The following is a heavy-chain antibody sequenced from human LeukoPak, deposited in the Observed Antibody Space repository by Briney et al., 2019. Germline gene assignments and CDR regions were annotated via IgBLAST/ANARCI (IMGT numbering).Heavy chain of an antibody. V-gene: IGHV4-34*01. CDR3: GRDIRGLYYYGSGPMGPPDYYFDY. CDR1: GGSFSGYY. D-gene: IGHD3-10*01. Sequence: PSETLSLTCAVYGGSFSGYYWSWIRQPPGKGLEWIGEINHSGSTNYNPSLKSRVTISVDTSKNQFSLKLSSVTAADTAVYYCGRDIRGLYYYGSGPMGPPDYYFDYWGQGTLVTVSS. CDR2: INHSGST. J-gene: IGHJ4*02.